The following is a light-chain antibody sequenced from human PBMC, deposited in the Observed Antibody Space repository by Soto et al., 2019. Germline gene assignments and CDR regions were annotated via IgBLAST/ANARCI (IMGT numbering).Light chain of an antibody. J-gene: IGKJ4*01. Sequence: DSRMNQSPSTMSASVGDRVTITCRASQSISSWLAWYQQKPGKAPNLLIYKASSLESGVPSRFSGSGSGTEFTLTISSLQPDDFATYYCQQYNSYPLTFGGGTKVEIK. CDR2: KAS. CDR3: QQYNSYPLT. CDR1: QSISSW. V-gene: IGKV1-5*03.